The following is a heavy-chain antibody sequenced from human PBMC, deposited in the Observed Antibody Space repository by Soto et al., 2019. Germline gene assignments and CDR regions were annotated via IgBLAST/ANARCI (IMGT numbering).Heavy chain of an antibody. CDR3: ARGKPSVVVVVAATFDY. CDR2: INHSGST. Sequence: SETLSLTCAVYGGSFSGYYWSWIRQPPGKGLEWIGEINHSGSTNYNPSLKSRVTISVDTSKNQFSLKLSSVTAADTAVYYCARGKPSVVVVVAATFDYWGQGTLVTVSS. J-gene: IGHJ4*02. CDR1: GGSFSGYY. V-gene: IGHV4-34*01. D-gene: IGHD2-15*01.